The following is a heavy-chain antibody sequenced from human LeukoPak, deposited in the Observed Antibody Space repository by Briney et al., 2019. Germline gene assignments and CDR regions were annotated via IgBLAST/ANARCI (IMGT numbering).Heavy chain of an antibody. CDR1: GGSFSGYY. Sequence: PSETLSLTCAVSGGSFSGYYWSWIRQPPGKGLEWVGEINHSGSTNYNPSLKSRVTISVDTSKSQFSLKLSSMTAADTAVYYCARGGYYDSSGYYGFDYWGQGTLVTVSS. V-gene: IGHV4-34*01. J-gene: IGHJ4*02. D-gene: IGHD3-22*01. CDR2: INHSGST. CDR3: ARGGYYDSSGYYGFDY.